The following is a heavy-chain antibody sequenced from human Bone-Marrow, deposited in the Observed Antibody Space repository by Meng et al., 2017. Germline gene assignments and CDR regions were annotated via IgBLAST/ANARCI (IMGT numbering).Heavy chain of an antibody. V-gene: IGHV4-34*01. CDR2: INHSGST. Sequence: SETLSLTCAVYGGSFSGYYWSWIRLPPGKGLEWIGEINHSGSTNYNPSLKSPVTISVDTSKNQFSLKLSSVTAADTAVYYCARGRPRVLLWFGEYYYFDYWGQGTLVTVSS. D-gene: IGHD3-10*01. J-gene: IGHJ4*02. CDR1: GGSFSGYY. CDR3: ARGRPRVLLWFGEYYYFDY.